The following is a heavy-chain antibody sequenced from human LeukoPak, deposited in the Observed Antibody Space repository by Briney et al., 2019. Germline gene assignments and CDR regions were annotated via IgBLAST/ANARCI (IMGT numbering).Heavy chain of an antibody. CDR2: ISGSGGST. J-gene: IGHJ4*02. CDR3: AKASSSWHFDCFDY. V-gene: IGHV3-23*01. D-gene: IGHD6-13*01. Sequence: PGGSLRLSCAASGFTFRSYAMSWVRQAPGKGLEWVSGISGSGGSTYYTDSVKGRFTISRDNSKNTLYLQMNSLRAEDTAVYYCAKASSSWHFDCFDYWGQGTLVTVSS. CDR1: GFTFRSYA.